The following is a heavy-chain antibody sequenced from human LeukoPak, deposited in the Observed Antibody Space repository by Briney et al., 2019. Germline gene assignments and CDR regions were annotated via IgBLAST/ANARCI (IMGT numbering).Heavy chain of an antibody. CDR3: TADGVVVVAATPGFDY. V-gene: IGHV3-15*01. D-gene: IGHD2-15*01. CDR2: IKSKTDGWTT. Sequence: GGSLRLSCAASGFTFSNAWMSWLRQAPGKGLEWVGRIKSKTDGWTTDYAAPAKGRFTISRDDSKNTLYLQMNSLKTEDTAVYYCTADGVVVVAATPGFDYWGQGTLVTVSS. J-gene: IGHJ4*02. CDR1: GFTFSNAW.